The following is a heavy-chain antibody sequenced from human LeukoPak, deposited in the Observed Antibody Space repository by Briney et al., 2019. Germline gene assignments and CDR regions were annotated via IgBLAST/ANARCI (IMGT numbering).Heavy chain of an antibody. J-gene: IGHJ5*02. Sequence: SETLSLTCTVSGGSISSGDYYWSWIRQPPGKGLEWIGYIYYSGSTYYNPSLKSRVTISVDTSKNQFSLKLSSVTAADTAVYYCARADYYANWFGPWGQGTLVTVSS. V-gene: IGHV4-30-4*01. CDR2: IYYSGST. CDR1: GGSISSGDYY. CDR3: ARADYYANWFGP. D-gene: IGHD3-22*01.